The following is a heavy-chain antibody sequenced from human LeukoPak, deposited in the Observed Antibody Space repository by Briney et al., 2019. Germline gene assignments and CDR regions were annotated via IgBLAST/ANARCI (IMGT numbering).Heavy chain of an antibody. Sequence: GGSLRLSCAASGFTISNNYMNWVRQAPGKGLEWVSVIYSGGNTYYADSVKGRFTISRDNSKNTLYLQMNSLRAEDTAVYYCAKKDNGNYFNFDYWGQGTLVTVSS. CDR1: GFTISNNY. V-gene: IGHV3-66*01. J-gene: IGHJ4*02. D-gene: IGHD2/OR15-2a*01. CDR3: AKKDNGNYFNFDY. CDR2: IYSGGNT.